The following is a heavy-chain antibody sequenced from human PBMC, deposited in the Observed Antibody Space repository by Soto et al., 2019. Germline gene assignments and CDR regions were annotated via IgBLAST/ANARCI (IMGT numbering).Heavy chain of an antibody. J-gene: IGHJ6*02. Sequence: QVQLQESGPGLVKPSQTLSLTCTVSSGSISSGDYYWSWIRQPPGTGLEWIGYIYYSGSTYYNPSLKSRVTISVDTSKNQFSLKLSSVTAADTAVYYCAREADGDYYYYYGMDVWGQGTTVTVSS. V-gene: IGHV4-30-4*01. CDR1: SGSISSGDYY. D-gene: IGHD4-17*01. CDR2: IYYSGST. CDR3: AREADGDYYYYYGMDV.